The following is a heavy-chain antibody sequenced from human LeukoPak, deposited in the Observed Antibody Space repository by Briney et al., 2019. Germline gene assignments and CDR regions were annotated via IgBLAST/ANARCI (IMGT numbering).Heavy chain of an antibody. Sequence: PGGSLRLSCTASGFTFSSYWMHWVRQAPGKGLVWVSRINSDGSSTSYADSVKGRFTISRDNAKNTLYLQMNSLRAEDTAVYYCASIPKYMVRGVTFRDYWGQGTLVTVSS. CDR1: GFTFSSYW. D-gene: IGHD3-10*01. CDR3: ASIPKYMVRGVTFRDY. J-gene: IGHJ4*02. V-gene: IGHV3-74*01. CDR2: INSDGSST.